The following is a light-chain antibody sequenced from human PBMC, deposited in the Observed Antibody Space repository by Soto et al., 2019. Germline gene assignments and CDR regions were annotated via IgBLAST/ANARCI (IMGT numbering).Light chain of an antibody. CDR2: GNN. CDR3: QSYDSTLSGYV. J-gene: IGLJ1*01. CDR1: SANIGAAYN. Sequence: QSVLTQPPSVSGAPGQRVTISCTGSSANIGAAYNVDWYQQLPGTAPKLLIYGNNNRPSGVPARFSGSKSGTSASLAIAGLQAEHEGDSYCQSYDSTLSGYVLGNGTKVTVL. V-gene: IGLV1-40*01.